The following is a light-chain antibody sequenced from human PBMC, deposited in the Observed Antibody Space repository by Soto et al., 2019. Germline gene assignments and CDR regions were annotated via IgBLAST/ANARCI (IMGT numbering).Light chain of an antibody. CDR2: GAS. CDR3: QQFGSSPSGYT. V-gene: IGKV3-20*01. CDR1: QSVSSSY. J-gene: IGKJ2*01. Sequence: EIVLTQSPGTLSLSPGERAALSCRASQSVSSSYLAWYQQKPGQAPRLLIYGASSRATGIPDRFSGSGSGTDFNLTISRLEPEDFAVSYCQQFGSSPSGYTFGQGTKLEIK.